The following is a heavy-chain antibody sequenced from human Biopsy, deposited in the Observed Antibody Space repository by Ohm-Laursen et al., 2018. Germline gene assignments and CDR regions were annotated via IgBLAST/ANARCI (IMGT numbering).Heavy chain of an antibody. J-gene: IGHJ6*02. D-gene: IGHD6-13*01. CDR1: GFSLSARGMC. Sequence: PTQTLTLTCSFSGFSLSARGMCVSWIRQAPGKAPERLARVVWDDYKDYSASLQTKLSISKDTSNDQVVLTVNNVDPADTATYYCARTPILIVSAGLVYRHRRHLQGMDVWGQGIAVTVS. V-gene: IGHV2-70*11. CDR2: VVWDDYK. CDR3: ARTPILIVSAGLVYRHRRHLQGMDV.